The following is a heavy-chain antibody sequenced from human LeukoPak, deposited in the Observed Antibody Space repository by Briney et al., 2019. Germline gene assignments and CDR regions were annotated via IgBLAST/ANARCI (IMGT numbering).Heavy chain of an antibody. Sequence: SVKVSGKASGGTFSSYAISWVRQAPGQGLEWMGGIIPIFGTANYAQKFQGRVTITADKSTSTAYMELSSLRSEDTAVYYCARGGYDILTGYPYYFDYWGQGTLVTVSS. CDR1: GGTFSSYA. CDR3: ARGGYDILTGYPYYFDY. D-gene: IGHD3-9*01. V-gene: IGHV1-69*06. J-gene: IGHJ4*02. CDR2: IIPIFGTA.